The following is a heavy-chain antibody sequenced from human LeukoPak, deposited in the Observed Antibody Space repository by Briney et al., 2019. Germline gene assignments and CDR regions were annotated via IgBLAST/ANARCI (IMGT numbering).Heavy chain of an antibody. CDR1: SDSMSSSNYY. D-gene: IGHD1-1*01. CDR2: ISYRGNT. CDR3: ARGQLALYYYNGLDV. Sequence: SETLSLTCTVSSDSMSSSNYYWGWIRQPPGKGLEWIGSISYRGNTYYSSSLKSRVTISVDMSKNQFSLRLSSMTAADRAVYYCARGQLALYYYNGLDVWGQGTTVTVSS. V-gene: IGHV4-39*01. J-gene: IGHJ6*02.